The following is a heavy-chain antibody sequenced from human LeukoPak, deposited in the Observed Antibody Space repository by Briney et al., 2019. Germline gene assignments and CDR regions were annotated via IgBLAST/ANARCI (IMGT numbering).Heavy chain of an antibody. CDR1: GFTFSSYG. Sequence: GGSLRLSCAASGFTFSSYGMSWVRQAPGKGLEWVSAISGSGGSTYYADSVKGRFTISRDNSKNTLYLQMNSLRVEDTAVYYCARALLEQWLLDYWGQGTLVTVSS. CDR3: ARALLEQWLLDY. J-gene: IGHJ4*02. V-gene: IGHV3-23*01. CDR2: ISGSGGST. D-gene: IGHD6-19*01.